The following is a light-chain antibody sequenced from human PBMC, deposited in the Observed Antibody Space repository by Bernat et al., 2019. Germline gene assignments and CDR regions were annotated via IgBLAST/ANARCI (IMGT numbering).Light chain of an antibody. Sequence: QSALTQPASVSGSPGQSITISCTGTSGDVGGYNYVSWYKQHPGKAPKLMIHDVNKRPSGVSNRFSGSKSGNTASLTIPGLQAEYESDYYCNSYTISSHVGVFGTGTRVTVL. V-gene: IGLV2-14*03. J-gene: IGLJ1*01. CDR3: NSYTISSHVGV. CDR2: DVN. CDR1: SGDVGGYNY.